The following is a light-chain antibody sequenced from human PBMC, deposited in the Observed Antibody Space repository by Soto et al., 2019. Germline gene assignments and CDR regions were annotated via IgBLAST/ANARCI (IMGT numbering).Light chain of an antibody. J-gene: IGKJ1*01. CDR2: GTD. V-gene: IGKV1-39*01. CDR1: QSIGKF. CDR3: QQTSGTPQT. Sequence: IQMTQSPSFLSASIGDKVTLTCRASQSIGKFLNWYQFKPGKAPKLLISGTDSLHRGVPSRFSGSRSGTEFTLTVSSLQPEDFATYFCQQTSGTPQTFGQGTKV.